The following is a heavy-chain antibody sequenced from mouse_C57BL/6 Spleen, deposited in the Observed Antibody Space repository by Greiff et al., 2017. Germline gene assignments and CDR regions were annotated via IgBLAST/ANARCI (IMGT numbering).Heavy chain of an antibody. V-gene: IGHV1-59*01. J-gene: IGHJ3*01. CDR1: GYTFTSYW. D-gene: IGHD1-1*01. Sequence: QVQLQQPGAELVRPGTSVKLSCKASGYTFTSYWMHWVKQRPGQGLEWIGVIDPSDSYTNYNQKFKGKATLTVDTSSSTADMQLSSLTSEDSAVYYCARDHDGSSYGFAYWGQGTLVTVSA. CDR3: ARDHDGSSYGFAY. CDR2: IDPSDSYT.